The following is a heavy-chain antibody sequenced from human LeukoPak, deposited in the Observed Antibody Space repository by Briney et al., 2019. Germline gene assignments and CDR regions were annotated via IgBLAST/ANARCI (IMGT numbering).Heavy chain of an antibody. Sequence: ASVKVSCKASGYTFTGYYMHWVRQAPGQGLEWMGWINPNSGGTNYAQKFQGRVTMTRDTSISTAYMELSRLRSDDTAVYYCARDHRGYCSSTSCYVAYMDVWGKGTTVTVSS. CDR3: ARDHRGYCSSTSCYVAYMDV. CDR2: INPNSGGT. V-gene: IGHV1-2*02. D-gene: IGHD2-2*01. J-gene: IGHJ6*03. CDR1: GYTFTGYY.